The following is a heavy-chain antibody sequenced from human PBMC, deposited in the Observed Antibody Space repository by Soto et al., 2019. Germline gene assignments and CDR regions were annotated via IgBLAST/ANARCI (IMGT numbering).Heavy chain of an antibody. Sequence: SETLSLTCTVSGGSISSYYWSWIRQPPGKGLAWSGYIYYSGSTNYNPSLKSRVTISVDTSKNQFSLKLSSVTAADTAVYYCARVASQYYYGSGSTYYYSYMDVWGKGTTVTVSS. J-gene: IGHJ6*03. D-gene: IGHD3-10*01. V-gene: IGHV4-59*01. CDR2: IYYSGST. CDR3: ARVASQYYYGSGSTYYYSYMDV. CDR1: GGSISSYY.